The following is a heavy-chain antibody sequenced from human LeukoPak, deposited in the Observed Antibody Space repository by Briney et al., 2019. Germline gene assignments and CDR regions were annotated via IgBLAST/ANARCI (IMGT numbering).Heavy chain of an antibody. Sequence: ASVMVSCKASGYTFTSYYMHWVRQAPGQGLEWMGIINPSGGSTSYAQKFQGRVTMTRDTSTSTVYMELSSLRSEDTAVYYCARGGEVVVVPAAIEPELDYWGQGTLVTVSS. CDR2: INPSGGST. D-gene: IGHD2-2*01. CDR1: GYTFTSYY. V-gene: IGHV1-46*01. J-gene: IGHJ4*02. CDR3: ARGGEVVVVPAAIEPELDY.